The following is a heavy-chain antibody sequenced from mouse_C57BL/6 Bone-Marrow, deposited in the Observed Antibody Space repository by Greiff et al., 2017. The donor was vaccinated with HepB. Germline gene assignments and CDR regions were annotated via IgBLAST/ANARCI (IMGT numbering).Heavy chain of an antibody. J-gene: IGHJ4*01. D-gene: IGHD2-2*01. CDR1: GFTFSSYA. CDR3: ARDGYGVMDY. V-gene: IGHV5-4*01. Sequence: EVQLVESGGGLVKPGASLKLSCAASGFTFSSYAMSWVRQTPEKRLEWVATISDGGSYTYYPDNVKGRFTISGDNAKNNLYLQMSHLKSEDTAMYYCARDGYGVMDYWGPGTSVTVSS. CDR2: ISDGGSYT.